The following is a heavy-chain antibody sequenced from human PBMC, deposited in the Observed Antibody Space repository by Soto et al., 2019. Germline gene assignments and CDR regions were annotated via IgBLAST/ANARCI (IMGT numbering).Heavy chain of an antibody. J-gene: IGHJ1*01. D-gene: IGHD6-13*01. CDR1: GLSLSDQF. CDR3: AGGATGRAPFQH. Sequence: PGGSLRLSCAASGLSLSDQFMDWVRQAPGKGLEWVGRSRNKVASYTTEYAAPVKGRFTISRDESKNSLYLQMNSLRTEDTAVYFCAGGATGRAPFQHWGQGTLVTVSS. CDR2: SRNKVASYTT. V-gene: IGHV3-72*01.